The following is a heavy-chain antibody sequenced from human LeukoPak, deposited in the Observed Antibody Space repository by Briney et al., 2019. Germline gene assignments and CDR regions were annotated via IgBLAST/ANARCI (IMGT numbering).Heavy chain of an antibody. Sequence: PSETLSLTCTVSGGSISSSSYYWGWIRQPPGKGLEWIGEINHSGSTNYNPSLKSRVTISVDTSKNQFSLKLSSVTAADTAVYYCASMVQGPWGQGTLVTVSS. CDR3: ASMVQGP. J-gene: IGHJ5*02. D-gene: IGHD3-10*01. CDR2: INHSGST. CDR1: GGSISSSSYY. V-gene: IGHV4-39*07.